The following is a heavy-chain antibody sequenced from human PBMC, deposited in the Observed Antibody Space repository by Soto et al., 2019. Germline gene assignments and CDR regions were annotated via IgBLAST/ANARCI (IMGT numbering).Heavy chain of an antibody. CDR3: ANSRARLDIVVVVAALLFDP. D-gene: IGHD2-15*01. CDR1: GFTFSSYA. Sequence: GGSLRLSCAASGFTFSSYAMSWVRQAPGKGLEWVSAISGSGGSTYYADSVKGQFTISRDNSKNTLYLQMNSLRAEDTAVYYCANSRARLDIVVVVAALLFDPWGQGTLVTVSS. J-gene: IGHJ5*02. CDR2: ISGSGGST. V-gene: IGHV3-23*01.